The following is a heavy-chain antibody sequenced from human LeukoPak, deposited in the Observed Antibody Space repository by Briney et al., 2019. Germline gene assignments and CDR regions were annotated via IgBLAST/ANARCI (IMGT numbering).Heavy chain of an antibody. J-gene: IGHJ6*03. V-gene: IGHV3-30*02. Sequence: GGSLRLSCAASGFTFSSYGMHWVRQAPGKGLEWVAFIRYDGSNEYYADSVKGRFTISRDNSKNTLYLQMNSLRAEDTAVYYCAKKVPHYYYYMDVWGKGTTVTVSS. CDR3: AKKVPHYYYYMDV. CDR2: IRYDGSNE. CDR1: GFTFSSYG. D-gene: IGHD3-10*01.